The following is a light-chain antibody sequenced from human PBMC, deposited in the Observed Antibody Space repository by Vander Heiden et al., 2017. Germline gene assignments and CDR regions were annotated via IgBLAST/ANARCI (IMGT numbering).Light chain of an antibody. V-gene: IGLV3-19*01. CDR3: HPRDSRGHNLEV. CDR2: GKT. Sequence: SSELTQDPAVSVPLAQPVRITCPGDSLSTSSVNWSPQQPGQAPVLVIYGKTNRPPGIPHRFSGSTSGATAALTITGAQAEEEAAYYCHPRDSRGHNLEVFGGGTKLTVL. J-gene: IGLJ3*02. CDR1: SLSTSS.